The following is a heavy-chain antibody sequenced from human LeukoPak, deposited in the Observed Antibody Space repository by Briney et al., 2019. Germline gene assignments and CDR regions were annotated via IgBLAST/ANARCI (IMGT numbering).Heavy chain of an antibody. J-gene: IGHJ4*02. CDR3: ARYSYGDNSELDY. CDR2: INPYNAYT. V-gene: IGHV1-18*01. CDR1: GYSFNTYA. D-gene: IGHD4-23*01. Sequence: ASVKVSCKASGYSFNTYAMNWVRQAPGQGLEWMGWINPYNAYTKYVQKLQGRVTMTTDPSTSTAYMELRSLRSDDTAVYYCARYSYGDNSELDYWGRGTLVTVSS.